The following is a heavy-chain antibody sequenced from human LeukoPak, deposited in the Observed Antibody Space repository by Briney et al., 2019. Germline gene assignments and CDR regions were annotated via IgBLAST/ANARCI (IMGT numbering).Heavy chain of an antibody. D-gene: IGHD2-15*01. V-gene: IGHV3-21*01. J-gene: IGHJ5*02. CDR3: AAGYCSSGRCYPGCFDP. CDR1: GFTFSRYT. Sequence: GGSLRLSCAVSGFTFSRYTMNWVRQAPGRGLEWVSSITSSSTYIYYADSVKGRFTISRDNAKNSLYLQMNSLRAEDTAVYYCAAGYCSSGRCYPGCFDPWGQGTLVTVSS. CDR2: ITSSSTYI.